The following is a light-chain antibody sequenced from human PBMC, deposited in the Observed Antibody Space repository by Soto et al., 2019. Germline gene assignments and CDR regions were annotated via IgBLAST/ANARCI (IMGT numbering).Light chain of an antibody. CDR2: VGTGGIVG. CDR3: GADHGSGSNVV. CDR1: SGYSNYK. Sequence: QAVVTQPPSASASLGASVTLTCTLSSGYSNYKVDWYQQRPGKGPRFVMRVGTGGIVGSKGDGIPDRFSVLGSGLNRYLTIKNIQEEDESDYHCGADHGSGSNVVFGGGTQLTVL. J-gene: IGLJ2*01. V-gene: IGLV9-49*01.